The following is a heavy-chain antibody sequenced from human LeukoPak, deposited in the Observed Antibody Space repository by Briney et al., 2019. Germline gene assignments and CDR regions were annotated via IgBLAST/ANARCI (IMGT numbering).Heavy chain of an antibody. Sequence: PGGSLRLSCTASGFSFDSFYMNWVRQAPGKGLEWVANIDEAGKDRYYADSVKARFTISRDNAKNSLYLQMNSLRAEDTAVYYCARDYSSSWYYFDYWGQGTLVTVSS. CDR1: GFSFDSFY. D-gene: IGHD6-13*01. J-gene: IGHJ4*02. V-gene: IGHV3-7*01. CDR2: IDEAGKDR. CDR3: ARDYSSSWYYFDY.